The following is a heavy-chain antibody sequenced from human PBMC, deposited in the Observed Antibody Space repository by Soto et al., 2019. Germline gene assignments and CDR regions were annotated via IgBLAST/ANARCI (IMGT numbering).Heavy chain of an antibody. V-gene: IGHV3-23*01. CDR3: TKGAGGQALDN. J-gene: IGHJ4*02. Sequence: GGSLRLSCAASGFTFSSYAMSWVRQAPGKGLEWVSSISGSGDKTYYADSVKGRFTISRDNSKNTLYLQMISLRVDDTAVYRCTKGAGGQALDNWGQGTLVTVSS. CDR1: GFTFSSYA. CDR2: ISGSGDKT.